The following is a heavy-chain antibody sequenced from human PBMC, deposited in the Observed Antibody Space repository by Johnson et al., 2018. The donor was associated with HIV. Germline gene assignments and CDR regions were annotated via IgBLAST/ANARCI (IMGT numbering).Heavy chain of an antibody. CDR2: INLDGSNN. CDR3: ARGGGCGGDCYSGYDAFDI. J-gene: IGHJ3*02. V-gene: IGHV3-7*01. Sequence: VQLVESGGALVQPGGSLRLSCVASGFTFSSFWLSWVRQAPGRGLEWVANINLDGSNNYYADSVKGRFTISRDNSKNTLYLQMNSLRDEDTAVYYCARGGGCGGDCYSGYDAFDIWGQGTMVTVS. D-gene: IGHD2-21*01. CDR1: GFTFSSFW.